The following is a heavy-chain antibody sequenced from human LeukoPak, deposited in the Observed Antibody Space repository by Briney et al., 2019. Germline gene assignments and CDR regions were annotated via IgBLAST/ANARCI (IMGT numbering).Heavy chain of an antibody. CDR3: ARLTARRGGYYYYYMDV. V-gene: IGHV3-7*01. J-gene: IGHJ6*03. Sequence: PGGSLRLSCAASGFTFGSYWMSWVRQAPGKGLEWVANIKQDGSEKYYVDSVKGRFTISRDNAKNSLYLQMNSLRAEDTAVYYCARLTARRGGYYYYYMDVWGKGTTVTVSS. CDR2: IKQDGSEK. D-gene: IGHD6-6*01. CDR1: GFTFGSYW.